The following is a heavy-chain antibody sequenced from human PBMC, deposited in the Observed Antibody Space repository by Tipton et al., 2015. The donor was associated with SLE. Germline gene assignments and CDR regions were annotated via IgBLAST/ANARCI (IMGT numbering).Heavy chain of an antibody. CDR1: GYSISSGYY. J-gene: IGHJ4*02. D-gene: IGHD4-17*01. V-gene: IGHV4-38-2*02. CDR3: AKDYNHDNADYN. Sequence: TLSLTCTVSGYSISSGYYWSWIRQPPGKGLEWIGEINHGGSTNYNPSLKSRVTISVDTSKNQFSLKLSSVTAADTAVYYCAKDYNHDNADYNWGQGTLVIVSS. CDR2: INHGGST.